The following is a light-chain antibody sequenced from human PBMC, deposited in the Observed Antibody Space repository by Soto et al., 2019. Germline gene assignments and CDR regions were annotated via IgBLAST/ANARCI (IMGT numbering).Light chain of an antibody. CDR2: AAS. Sequence: DIQMTQSPSSLSGSVGDRVTITCRASESISRHLNWYQQKPGKAPKLLIYAASSLQNGVPSRFSGRGSATDFTLTISNLQPEDCANYYCQQTYTTLSITFGHGTSL. CDR3: QQTYTTLSIT. CDR1: ESISRH. J-gene: IGKJ5*01. V-gene: IGKV1-39*01.